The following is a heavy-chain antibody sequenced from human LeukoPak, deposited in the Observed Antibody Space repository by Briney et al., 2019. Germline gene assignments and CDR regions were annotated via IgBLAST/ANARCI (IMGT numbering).Heavy chain of an antibody. J-gene: IGHJ4*02. D-gene: IGHD2-8*02. V-gene: IGHV1-46*01. CDR2: INPTGSST. CDR1: GYTLTNYY. CDR3: AREESGGYFDY. Sequence: ASVKVSCKASGYTLTNYYMHWVRQAPGQGLEWMGLINPTGSSTNYAQKFRGRVTMTRDTSTSTVYMELSSLRSEDTAVYYCAREESGGYFDYWGQGTLVTVSS.